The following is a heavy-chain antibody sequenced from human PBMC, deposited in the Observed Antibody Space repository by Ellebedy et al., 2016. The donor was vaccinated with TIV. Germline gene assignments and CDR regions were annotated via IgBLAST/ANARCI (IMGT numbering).Heavy chain of an antibody. V-gene: IGHV1-2*02. D-gene: IGHD3-10*01. Sequence: ASVKVSCXASGYTFTGYYMHWVRQAPGQGLEWMGWINSNSGATNYAQKFQGRVTMTRDTSISTAYMELNSLTSDDTAVYYCARDIDYYGSAYYFDYWGQGTLVTVSS. CDR3: ARDIDYYGSAYYFDY. CDR1: GYTFTGYY. CDR2: INSNSGAT. J-gene: IGHJ4*02.